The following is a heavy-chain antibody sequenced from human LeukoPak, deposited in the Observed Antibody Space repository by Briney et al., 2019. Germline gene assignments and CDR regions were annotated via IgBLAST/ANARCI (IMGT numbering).Heavy chain of an antibody. CDR3: AREDTALVIAY. D-gene: IGHD5-18*01. CDR1: GFTFSSYG. CDR2: MWYDGSNK. V-gene: IGHV3-33*01. Sequence: GGSLRLSCAASGFTFSSYGMHWVRQAPGKGLEWVAIMWYDGSNKYYTDSVKGRFTISRDNSKNTLYLQMNSLRVEDTAVYYCAREDTALVIAYWSQGTLVTVSS. J-gene: IGHJ4*02.